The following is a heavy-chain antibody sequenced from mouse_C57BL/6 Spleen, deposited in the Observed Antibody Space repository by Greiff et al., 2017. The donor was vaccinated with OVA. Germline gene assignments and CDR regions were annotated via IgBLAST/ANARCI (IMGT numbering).Heavy chain of an antibody. J-gene: IGHJ3*01. Sequence: EVTLVESGEGLVKPGGSLKLSCAASGFTFSSYAMSWVRQTPEKRLSWVAYISSGGDYIYYADTVKGRFNISRDNARNTLYLQMSSLKSEDTAMYYCTRALNWSWFAYWGQGTLVTVSA. CDR2: ISSGGDYI. CDR1: GFTFSSYA. V-gene: IGHV5-9-1*02. D-gene: IGHD4-1*02. CDR3: TRALNWSWFAY.